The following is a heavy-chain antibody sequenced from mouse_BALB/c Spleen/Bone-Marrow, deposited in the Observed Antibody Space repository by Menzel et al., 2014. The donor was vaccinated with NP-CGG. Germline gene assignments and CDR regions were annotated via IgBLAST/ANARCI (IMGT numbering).Heavy chain of an antibody. Sequence: EVKLLESGPDLVKPSQSLSLTCTVTGYSITSGYSWHWIRQFPGNKLEWMGYIQYSGSTNYNPSLKSRISITRDTSKNQLFLQLDSVTTEDTATYYCTKRQIHYYGYYFDYWGQGTTLTVSS. D-gene: IGHD1-2*01. CDR3: TKRQIHYYGYYFDY. V-gene: IGHV3-1*02. CDR2: IQYSGST. J-gene: IGHJ2*01. CDR1: GYSITSGYS.